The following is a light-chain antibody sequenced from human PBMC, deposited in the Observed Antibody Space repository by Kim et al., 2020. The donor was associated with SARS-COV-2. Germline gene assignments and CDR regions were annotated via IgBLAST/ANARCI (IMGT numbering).Light chain of an antibody. Sequence: LPPWQRATLSCRSSQSVSSSYLAWYQQKPGQSPRLLIYGASSRATGIPDRFSGSGSGTDFTLTISRLEPEEFAVYYCQQYGSSPRTFGQGTKLEI. CDR2: GAS. CDR3: QQYGSSPRT. CDR1: QSVSSSY. V-gene: IGKV3-20*01. J-gene: IGKJ2*01.